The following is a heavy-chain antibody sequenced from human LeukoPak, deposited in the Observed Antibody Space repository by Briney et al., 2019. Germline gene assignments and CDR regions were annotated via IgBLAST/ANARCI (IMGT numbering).Heavy chain of an antibody. CDR3: ARVDSGSYYESLDY. CDR2: IYSGGST. Sequence: PGGSLRLSCAVSGFTVSSNYMSWVRQAPGKGLEWVSVIYSGGSTYYADSVKGRFTISRDNSKNTVYLQMNSLRAEDTAVYYCARVDSGSYYESLDYWGQGTLVTVSS. J-gene: IGHJ4*02. V-gene: IGHV3-66*01. D-gene: IGHD1-26*01. CDR1: GFTVSSNY.